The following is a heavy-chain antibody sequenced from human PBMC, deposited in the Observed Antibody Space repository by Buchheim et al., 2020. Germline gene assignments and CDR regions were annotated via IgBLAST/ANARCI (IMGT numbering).Heavy chain of an antibody. V-gene: IGHV1-18*01. J-gene: IGHJ4*02. CDR1: GYTFTS. CDR3: ATGGWLQPFDS. CDR2: LSAYSGNT. D-gene: IGHD5-24*01. Sequence: QVQLVQSGAEVKKPGASVKVSCKASGYTFTSWVRQAPGQRLEWMGWLSAYSGNTNYAQNFQGRVTMTTDTSTSTAYMELRSLRSDDTAVYYCATGGWLQPFDSWGQGTL.